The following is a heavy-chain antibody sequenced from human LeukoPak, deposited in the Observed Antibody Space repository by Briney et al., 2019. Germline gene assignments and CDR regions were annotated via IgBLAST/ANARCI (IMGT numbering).Heavy chain of an antibody. CDR3: ARGDSSSWYRLYYYYYGMDV. CDR2: MNPSSGNT. D-gene: IGHD6-13*01. CDR1: GYTFTSYD. J-gene: IGHJ6*02. V-gene: IGHV1-8*01. Sequence: ASVKVSCKASGYTFTSYDINWVRQATGQGLEWMGWMNPSSGNTGYAQKFQGRVTMTRNTSISTAYMELSSLRSEDTAVYYCARGDSSSWYRLYYYYYGMDVWGQGTTVTVSS.